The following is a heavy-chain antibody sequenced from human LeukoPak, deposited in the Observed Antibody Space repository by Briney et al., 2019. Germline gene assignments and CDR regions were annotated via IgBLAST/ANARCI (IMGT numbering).Heavy chain of an antibody. Sequence: GGSLRLSCAASGFSFSTYGMHWVRQAPGKGLEWVAMIWYDASGQHYADSVKGRFTISRDTSKNTLYLQMNSLRAEDTAVYFCARDSLYDDNGYYHYFDYWGRGILVTVSS. CDR1: GFSFSTYG. V-gene: IGHV3-33*01. D-gene: IGHD3-22*01. CDR2: IWYDASGQ. J-gene: IGHJ4*02. CDR3: ARDSLYDDNGYYHYFDY.